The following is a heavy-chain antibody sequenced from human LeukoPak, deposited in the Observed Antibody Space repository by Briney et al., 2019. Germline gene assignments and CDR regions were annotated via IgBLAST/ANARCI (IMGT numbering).Heavy chain of an antibody. CDR3: ATYCSGGSCYSE. J-gene: IGHJ4*02. V-gene: IGHV1-69*04. CDR2: IIPILGIA. CDR1: GGTFSSYA. Sequence: GASVKVSCKASGGTFSSYAISWERQAPGQGLEWMGRIIPILGIANYAQKFQGRVTITADKSTSTAYMELSSLRSEDTAVYYCATYCSGGSCYSEWGQGTLVTVSS. D-gene: IGHD2-15*01.